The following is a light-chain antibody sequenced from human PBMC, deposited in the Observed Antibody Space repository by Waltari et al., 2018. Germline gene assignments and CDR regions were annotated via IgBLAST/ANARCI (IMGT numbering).Light chain of an antibody. CDR1: INDVGAYDF. CDR2: DVS. CDR3: GSYTASDTWV. V-gene: IGLV2-14*01. Sequence: QSALTQPASVSGSPGQSITISCTGTINDVGAYDFVSWYQHHPGKAPKLIIYDVSARPSGVSNRFSGSSPANTSSLAISGLQAEDEAHYYCGSYTASDTWVFGGGTQVTVL. J-gene: IGLJ3*02.